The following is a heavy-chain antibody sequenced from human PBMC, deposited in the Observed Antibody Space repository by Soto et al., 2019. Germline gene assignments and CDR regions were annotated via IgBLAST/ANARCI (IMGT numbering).Heavy chain of an antibody. CDR2: IIPIFGTA. J-gene: IGHJ6*02. V-gene: IGHV1-69*06. Sequence: QVQLVQSGAEVKKPGSSVMVSCKASGGTFSSYAISWVRQAPGQGLEWMGGIIPIFGTANYAQKFQGRVTITADKSTSTAYMELSSLRSEDTAVYYCARDLYTAMDSYYYYGMDVWGQGTTVTVSS. D-gene: IGHD5-18*01. CDR1: GGTFSSYA. CDR3: ARDLYTAMDSYYYYGMDV.